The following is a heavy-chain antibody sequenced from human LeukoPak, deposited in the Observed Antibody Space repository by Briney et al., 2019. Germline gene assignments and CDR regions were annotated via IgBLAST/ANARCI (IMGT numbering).Heavy chain of an antibody. CDR3: ARVIYCSGGSCYDGAWFDP. J-gene: IGHJ5*02. CDR2: IYHGGST. D-gene: IGHD2-15*01. V-gene: IGHV4-38-2*01. Sequence: SETLSLTCGVSGYSISSGYYWGWIRHPPGKGLEWIGSIYHGGSTYYNPSLKSRVTISVDTSKNQFSLKLSSLTAADTAAYYCARVIYCSGGSCYDGAWFDPWGQGTLVTVSS. CDR1: GYSISSGYY.